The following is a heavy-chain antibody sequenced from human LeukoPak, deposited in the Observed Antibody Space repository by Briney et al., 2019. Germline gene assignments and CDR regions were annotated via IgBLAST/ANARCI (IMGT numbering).Heavy chain of an antibody. D-gene: IGHD2-15*01. CDR1: GFTFSSYW. J-gene: IGHJ4*02. Sequence: GGSLRLSCAASGFTFSSYWMSWVRQAPGKGLEWLAHIKEDGSQKYYVDSVKGRLTISRDNAKKSLYLQMNSLRAEDTAVYYCARDLGYCSGGRCYTVLDYWGQGTLVTVSS. CDR2: IKEDGSQK. V-gene: IGHV3-7*01. CDR3: ARDLGYCSGGRCYTVLDY.